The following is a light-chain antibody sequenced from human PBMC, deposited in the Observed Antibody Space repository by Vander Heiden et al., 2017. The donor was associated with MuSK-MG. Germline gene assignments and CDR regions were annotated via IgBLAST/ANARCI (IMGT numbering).Light chain of an antibody. J-gene: IGLJ1*01. V-gene: IGLV1-40*01. Sequence: QSVLTQPPSVSGAPGQRVTISCTGSSSNIGAGYDVHWYQQLPGTAPKPLIYGNSNRTAGVPDRFSGSKSGTSASMAITGLQAEDEADYDCQSYDSSLSGSILYVFGTGTKVTVL. CDR3: QSYDSSLSGSILYV. CDR1: SSNIGAGYD. CDR2: GNS.